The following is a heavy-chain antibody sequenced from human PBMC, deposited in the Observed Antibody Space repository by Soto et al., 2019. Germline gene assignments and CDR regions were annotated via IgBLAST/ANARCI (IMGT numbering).Heavy chain of an antibody. CDR3: GNQYRRSSGYGRLRHFYYGMDV. V-gene: IGHV3-30*01. J-gene: IGHJ6*02. D-gene: IGHD6-13*01. Sequence: PGGSLRLSCAACGFTFSSYAMHRHRQAPGKGREWVAVISYEGRNKYYEDSVTGRFTISRDTSKNMLYLQMNSLRAEDTAVYYCGNQYRRSSGYGRLRHFYYGMDVWVHVRTVTVCS. CDR2: ISYEGRNK. CDR1: GFTFSSYA.